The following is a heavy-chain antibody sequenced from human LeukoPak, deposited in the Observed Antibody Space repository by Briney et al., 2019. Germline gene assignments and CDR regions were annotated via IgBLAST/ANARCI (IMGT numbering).Heavy chain of an antibody. Sequence: ASVKVSCKASGYTFTSYGISWVRQAPGQGLEWMGWISAYNANTNYAQKLQGRVTMTTDTSTSTAYMELRSLRSDDTAVYYCARVGRQQQLDGPPISGWFDPWGQGTLVTVSS. CDR2: ISAYNANT. CDR3: ARVGRQQQLDGPPISGWFDP. J-gene: IGHJ5*02. CDR1: GYTFTSYG. D-gene: IGHD6-13*01. V-gene: IGHV1-18*01.